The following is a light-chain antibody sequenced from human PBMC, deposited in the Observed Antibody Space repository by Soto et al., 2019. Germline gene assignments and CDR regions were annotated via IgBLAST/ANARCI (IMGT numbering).Light chain of an antibody. J-gene: IGKJ2*01. V-gene: IGKV1-39*01. CDR1: QGISTS. CDR2: GAS. Sequence: DIQMTQSPSSLSASVGDRVTITCRASQGISTSLSWYQPRPGKPPSLLIYGASTLQSGAPSTFSGSASGTDFTLNINSLQHADFATYYCQQTFATPLQVGNSFSHPFGQGTKVDIK. CDR3: QQTFATPLQVGNSFSHP.